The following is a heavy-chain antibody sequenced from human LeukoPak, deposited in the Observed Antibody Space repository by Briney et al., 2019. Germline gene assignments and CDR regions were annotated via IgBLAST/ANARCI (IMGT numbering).Heavy chain of an antibody. CDR1: GFTFSGYW. Sequence: GGSLRLSCAASGFTFSGYWMHWVRQAPGKGLVWVSRIKGDGSSTSYADSVKGRFTISRDNAKNTLYPQMNSLRAEDTAVYYCAKGDWFDPWGQGTLVTVSS. V-gene: IGHV3-74*01. J-gene: IGHJ5*02. CDR3: AKGDWFDP. CDR2: IKGDGSST.